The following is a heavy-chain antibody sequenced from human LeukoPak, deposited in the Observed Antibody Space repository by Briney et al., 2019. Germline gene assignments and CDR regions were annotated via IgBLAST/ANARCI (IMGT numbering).Heavy chain of an antibody. CDR1: GFSFSSSP. CDR2: ISSSGGDT. J-gene: IGHJ4*02. Sequence: GGSLRLSCAASGFSFSSSPMSWVRQAPGKGVEWVSGISSSGGDTPYADSVKGRFTISRDNSKNTLYLQMNSLRAEDTAVYYCAKKNSGLHPFDFWGQGTLVIVSS. V-gene: IGHV3-23*01. D-gene: IGHD4-23*01. CDR3: AKKNSGLHPFDF.